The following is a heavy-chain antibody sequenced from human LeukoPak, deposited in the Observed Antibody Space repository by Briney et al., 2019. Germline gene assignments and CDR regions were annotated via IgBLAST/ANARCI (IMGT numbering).Heavy chain of an antibody. CDR2: ISAYNGNT. V-gene: IGHV1-18*01. CDR3: ARDYSSGWPNFDY. D-gene: IGHD6-19*01. CDR1: GYTFTTYG. Sequence: GASVKVSCKASGYTFTTYGVSWVRQAPGQGLEWMGWISAYNGNTNYAQKLQGRVTMTTDTSTSTAYMEPRSLRSDDTAVYYCARDYSSGWPNFDYWGQGTLVTVSS. J-gene: IGHJ4*02.